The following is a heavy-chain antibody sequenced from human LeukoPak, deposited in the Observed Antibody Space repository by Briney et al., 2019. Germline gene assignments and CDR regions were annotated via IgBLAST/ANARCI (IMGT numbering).Heavy chain of an antibody. J-gene: IGHJ4*02. CDR3: TITYYYDGSAYSNFDY. CDR2: ISSSSSYI. D-gene: IGHD3-22*01. Sequence: GGSLRLSCAASGFTFSTYAMSWVRQAPGKGLEWVSSISSSSSYIYYADSVKGRFTISRDNAKNSLYLQMNSLKTEDTAVYFCTITYYYDGSAYSNFDYWGQGTLVTVSS. CDR1: GFTFSTYA. V-gene: IGHV3-21*04.